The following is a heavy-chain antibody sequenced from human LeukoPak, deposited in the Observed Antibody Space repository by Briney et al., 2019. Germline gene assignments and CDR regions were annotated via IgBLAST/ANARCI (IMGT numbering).Heavy chain of an antibody. Sequence: GGSLRLSCAASGFTFSSYSMNWVRQAPGKGLEWVSYISSSSSAIYYADSVKGRFTISRDNSKNTLYLQMNSLRAEDTAVYYCAKDHPPLVYPSSTYYYYYMDVWGKGTTVTVSS. V-gene: IGHV3-48*01. CDR2: ISSSSSAI. CDR1: GFTFSSYS. J-gene: IGHJ6*03. D-gene: IGHD5/OR15-5a*01. CDR3: AKDHPPLVYPSSTYYYYYMDV.